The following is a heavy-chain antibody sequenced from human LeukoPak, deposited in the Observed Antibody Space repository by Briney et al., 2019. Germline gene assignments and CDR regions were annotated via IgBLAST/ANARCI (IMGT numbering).Heavy chain of an antibody. Sequence: GGSLRLSCAASEFTVSSNYMNWVHQAPGKGLEWVSVIYSGGSTYYADSVKGRFTISRDNPKNTLYLQMNSLRAEDTAVYYCARGSRYYSDSSGYYYFDYWGQGTLVTVSS. D-gene: IGHD3-22*01. CDR1: EFTVSSNY. CDR2: IYSGGST. J-gene: IGHJ4*02. CDR3: ARGSRYYSDSSGYYYFDY. V-gene: IGHV3-53*01.